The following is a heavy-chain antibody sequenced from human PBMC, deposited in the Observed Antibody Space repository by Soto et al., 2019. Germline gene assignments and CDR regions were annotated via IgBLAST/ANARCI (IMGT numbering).Heavy chain of an antibody. V-gene: IGHV1-18*01. CDR3: ARESPNCSSTNCYVWGNWFDP. J-gene: IGHJ5*02. D-gene: IGHD2-2*01. Sequence: QVPLVQSGAEVKKPGASVKVSCKASGYTFTSYGIIWVRQAPGQGLEWMGWISAYNGNTNYAQKLQGRVTLTTDTPTSTAYMELRSLRSDVTAVYYCARESPNCSSTNCYVWGNWFDPWGQGTLVTVSS. CDR1: GYTFTSYG. CDR2: ISAYNGNT.